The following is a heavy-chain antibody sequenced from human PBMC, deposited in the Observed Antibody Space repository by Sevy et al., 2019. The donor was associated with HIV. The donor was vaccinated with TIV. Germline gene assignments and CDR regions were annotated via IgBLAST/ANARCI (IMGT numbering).Heavy chain of an antibody. CDR2: INHSGST. CDR1: GGSFSGYH. J-gene: IGHJ4*02. V-gene: IGHV4-34*01. D-gene: IGHD1-26*01. Sequence: SETLSLTCAVYGGSFSGYHWSWIRQPPGKGLEWIGEINHSGSTNYNPSLKSRVTISVDTSKNQFSLKLSSVTAADTAVYYCARGTGIVGATTSDYWGQGTLVTVSS. CDR3: ARGTGIVGATTSDY.